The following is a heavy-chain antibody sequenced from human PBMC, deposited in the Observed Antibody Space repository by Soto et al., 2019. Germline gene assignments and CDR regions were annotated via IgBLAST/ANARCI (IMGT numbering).Heavy chain of an antibody. Sequence: SETLSLTCTVSGGSISSSSYYWGWIRQPPGKGLEWIGSIYYSGSTYYNPSLKSRVTISVDTSKNQFSLKLSSVTAAYTVVHYCARRGAAVAKDDWGQGTLVTVSS. J-gene: IGHJ4*02. V-gene: IGHV4-39*01. CDR2: IYYSGST. D-gene: IGHD6-13*01. CDR1: GGSISSSSYY. CDR3: ARRGAAVAKDD.